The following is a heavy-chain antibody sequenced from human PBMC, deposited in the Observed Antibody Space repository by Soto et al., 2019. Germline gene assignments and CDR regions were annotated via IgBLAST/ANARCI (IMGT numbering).Heavy chain of an antibody. V-gene: IGHV2-5*01. CDR3: AHSSYYYYDSSGYYRGLGYFDY. CDR2: IYWNDDK. D-gene: IGHD3-22*01. J-gene: IGHJ4*02. Sequence: QITLKESGPTLVKPTQPLTLTCTFSGFSLSTSGVGVGWLRQPPGKALELLALIYWNDDKRYSPSLKSRLTIPKDTSKNQVVLTMTNMDPVDTATYYCAHSSYYYYDSSGYYRGLGYFDYWGQGNLVTVSS. CDR1: GFSLSTSGVG.